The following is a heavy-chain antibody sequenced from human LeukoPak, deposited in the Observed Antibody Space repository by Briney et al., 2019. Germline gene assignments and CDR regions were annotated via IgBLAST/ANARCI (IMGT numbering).Heavy chain of an antibody. J-gene: IGHJ5*02. CDR3: ARDPSGSYFNWFDP. CDR1: GFTFSSYS. CDR2: ISSSSSYI. Sequence: GGSLRLSCAASGFTFSSYSMNWVRQAPGKGLEWVSSISSSSSYIHYADSVKGRFTISRDNAKNSPYLQMNSLRAEDTAVYYCARDPSGSYFNWFDPWGQGTLVTVSS. D-gene: IGHD1-26*01. V-gene: IGHV3-21*01.